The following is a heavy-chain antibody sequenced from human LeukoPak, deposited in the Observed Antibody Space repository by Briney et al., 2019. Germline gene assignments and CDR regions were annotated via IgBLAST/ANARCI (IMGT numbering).Heavy chain of an antibody. CDR3: ARGQLGIDY. V-gene: IGHV4-34*01. Sequence: SETLSLTCAVYGGSFSGYYWTWIRQPPGKGLEWIGEINHGGSTDYNPSLKSRVTISVDTSKNQFSLKLSSVTAADTAVYYCARGQLGIDYWGQGTLVTVSS. CDR2: INHGGST. CDR1: GGSFSGYY. J-gene: IGHJ4*02. D-gene: IGHD1-1*01.